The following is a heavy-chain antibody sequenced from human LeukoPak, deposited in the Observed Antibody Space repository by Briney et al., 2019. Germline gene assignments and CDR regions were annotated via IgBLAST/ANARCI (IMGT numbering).Heavy chain of an antibody. CDR3: ARADCSGGSCYSDY. CDR1: GYTFTSYG. CDR2: IIPILGIA. J-gene: IGHJ4*02. D-gene: IGHD2-15*01. V-gene: IGHV1-69*04. Sequence: SVKVSCKASGYTFTSYGISWVRQAPGQGLEWMGRIIPILGIANYAQKFQGRVTITADKSTSTAYMELSSLRSEDTAVYYCARADCSGGSCYSDYWGQGTLVTVSS.